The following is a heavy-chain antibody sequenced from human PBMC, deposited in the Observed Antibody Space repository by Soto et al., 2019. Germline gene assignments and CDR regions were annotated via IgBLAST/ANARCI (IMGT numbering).Heavy chain of an antibody. Sequence: GESLQISCEASGYTFTTNWIAWVRQMPWKGLEWMGIIYPGDSETRYSPSFQGRVTISVDRSITTTYLQWNTLQASDTATYYCTGGAERPFPPAGKRHLEGICGRGGRGTPAPASS. CDR1: GYTFTTNW. CDR3: TGGAERPFPPAGKRHLEGICGR. J-gene: IGHJ4*02. CDR2: IYPGDSET. V-gene: IGHV5-51*01. D-gene: IGHD2-15*01.